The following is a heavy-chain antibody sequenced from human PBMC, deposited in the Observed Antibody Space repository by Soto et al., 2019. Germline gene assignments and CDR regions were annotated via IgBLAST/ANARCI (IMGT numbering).Heavy chain of an antibody. V-gene: IGHV4-4*02. D-gene: IGHD2-15*01. J-gene: IGHJ6*02. CDR2: VYHNGTS. Sequence: TLSLTCVVSGGSIRSTNWWAWVRQTPGKGLEWIGEVYHNGTSNYNPSLKGRATISVDRSKDQDSLRLNSVIDADTAVYYCARDLDRYCSVTSCHAMDVWGQGTPVTVSS. CDR1: GGSIRSTNW. CDR3: ARDLDRYCSVTSCHAMDV.